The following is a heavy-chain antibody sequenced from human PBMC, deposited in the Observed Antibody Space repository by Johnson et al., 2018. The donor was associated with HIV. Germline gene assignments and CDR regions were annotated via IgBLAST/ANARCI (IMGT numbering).Heavy chain of an antibody. CDR2: ISGSGGST. Sequence: VQLVESGGGFIQPGGSLRLSCAASGFTFNNYAMTWVRQAPGRGLEWVSAISGSGGSTYYADSVKGRFTLSRDNSKNSLFLQVNSLRAEDTAVYHCAKGRYSSSWYLAGAFDIWGQGTMVTVSS. J-gene: IGHJ3*02. V-gene: IGHV3-23*04. CDR3: AKGRYSSSWYLAGAFDI. CDR1: GFTFNNYA. D-gene: IGHD6-13*01.